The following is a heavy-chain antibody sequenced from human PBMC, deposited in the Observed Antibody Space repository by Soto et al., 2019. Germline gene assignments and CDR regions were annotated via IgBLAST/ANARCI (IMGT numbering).Heavy chain of an antibody. CDR2: LYHTGLT. CDR1: GGSISSSSHY. Sequence: SETLSLTCTVSGGSISSSSHYWGWIRQPPGKGLEWIGSLYHTGLTKSNPSLKSRVTMSGDTSKNQFSLRVNAVTAADSAVYYCARHLGYIFGPNDYWGQGILVTVSS. CDR3: ARHLGYIFGPNDY. V-gene: IGHV4-39*01. D-gene: IGHD5-18*01. J-gene: IGHJ4*02.